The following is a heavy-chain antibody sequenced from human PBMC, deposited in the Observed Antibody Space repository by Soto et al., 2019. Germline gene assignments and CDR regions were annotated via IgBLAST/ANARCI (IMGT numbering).Heavy chain of an antibody. Sequence: XSVKVSCKTSGYSLSRNGSIWVRQAPGQGLEWMGWISPKSGSIKYAQKFQGRVIMTTDTSTSTAYMELRSLRSDDTAVYYCVKDRDSNSWPSRDVWGPGTTVTVSS. J-gene: IGHJ6*02. CDR1: GYSLSRNG. CDR3: VKDRDSNSWPSRDV. D-gene: IGHD3-22*01. V-gene: IGHV1-18*01. CDR2: ISPKSGSI.